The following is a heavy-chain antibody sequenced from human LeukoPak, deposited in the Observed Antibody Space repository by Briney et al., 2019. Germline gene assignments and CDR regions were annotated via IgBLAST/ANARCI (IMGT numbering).Heavy chain of an antibody. D-gene: IGHD3-10*01. J-gene: IGHJ5*02. CDR3: ARGPRFGELLWHWFDP. Sequence: SETLSLTCSLSGGSISTYYWSWIRQPAGKGLEWIGRIYASGSTNYNPSLKSRVTMSVDTSKNQFSLKLRSVTAADTAVYYCARGPRFGELLWHWFDPWGQGTLVTVSS. CDR2: IYASGST. V-gene: IGHV4-4*07. CDR1: GGSISTYY.